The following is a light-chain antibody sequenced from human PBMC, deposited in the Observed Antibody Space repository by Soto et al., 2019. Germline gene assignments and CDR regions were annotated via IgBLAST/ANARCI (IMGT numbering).Light chain of an antibody. CDR3: QQRSNWPPGLT. V-gene: IGKV3-11*01. J-gene: IGKJ5*01. CDR1: QSVSSY. CDR2: DAS. Sequence: IVLKQSPATLSLSPGERATLSCRASQSVSSYLAWYQQKPGQAPRLLIYDASNRATGIPARFSGSGSGTDFTLTISSLEPEDFAVYYCQQRSNWPPGLTFGQGTRLEI.